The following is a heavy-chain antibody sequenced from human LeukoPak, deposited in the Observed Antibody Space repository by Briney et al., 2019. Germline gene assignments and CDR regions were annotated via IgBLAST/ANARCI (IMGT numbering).Heavy chain of an antibody. CDR2: LPPDELGI. CDR1: GFTFTNYW. Sequence: PGGSLRLSCAASGFTFTNYWMHWVRQAPGMGLVWVSRLPPDELGIIYADSVKGRFTVYRDTAKNTVYLQMNNLRVDDTAMYYCVGTIASRGSEYWGQGALVTVSS. CDR3: VGTIASRGSEY. V-gene: IGHV3-74*01. D-gene: IGHD6-6*01. J-gene: IGHJ4*02.